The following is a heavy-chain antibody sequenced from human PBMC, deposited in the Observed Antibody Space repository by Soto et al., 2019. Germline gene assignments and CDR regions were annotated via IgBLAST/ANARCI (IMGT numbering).Heavy chain of an antibody. V-gene: IGHV1-2*02. D-gene: IGHD1-26*01. CDR2: INCKSGGT. J-gene: IGHJ4*02. Sequence: ASVKVSCKASGYTFSGYYVHWVRQAPGQGLEWMGWINCKSGGTNYAQKFQGRVTLTRDTSISTAYMELTSLRSDDTAVYYCARYNGSLDYLDYWGQGTLVTVSS. CDR3: ARYNGSLDYLDY. CDR1: GYTFSGYY.